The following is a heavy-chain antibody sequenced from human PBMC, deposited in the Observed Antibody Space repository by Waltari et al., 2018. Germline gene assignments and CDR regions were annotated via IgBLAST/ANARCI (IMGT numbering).Heavy chain of an antibody. CDR3: ARDGLLWFGEFPQNYYGMDV. CDR2: ISYDGSNK. CDR1: GFTFSSYA. Sequence: QVQLVESGGGVVQPGRSLRLSCAASGFTFSSYAMHWVRQATGKGVEWVAVISYDGSNKYYADSVKGRFTISRDNSKNTLYLQMNSLRAEDTAVYYCARDGLLWFGEFPQNYYGMDVWGQGTTVTVSS. D-gene: IGHD3-10*01. J-gene: IGHJ6*02. V-gene: IGHV3-30*04.